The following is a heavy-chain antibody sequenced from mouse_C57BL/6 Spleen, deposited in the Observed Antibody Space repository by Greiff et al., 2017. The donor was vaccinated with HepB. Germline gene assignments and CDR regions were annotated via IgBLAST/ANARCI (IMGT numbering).Heavy chain of an antibody. Sequence: DVKLQESGGGLVKPGGSLKLSCAASGFTFSSYAMSWVRQTPEKRLEWVATISDGGSYTYYPDNVKGRFTISRDNAKNNLYLQMSHLKSEDTAMYYCARVLYYYGSRYYYAMDYWGQGTSVTVSS. CDR2: ISDGGSYT. D-gene: IGHD1-1*01. J-gene: IGHJ4*01. V-gene: IGHV5-4*03. CDR3: ARVLYYYGSRYYYAMDY. CDR1: GFTFSSYA.